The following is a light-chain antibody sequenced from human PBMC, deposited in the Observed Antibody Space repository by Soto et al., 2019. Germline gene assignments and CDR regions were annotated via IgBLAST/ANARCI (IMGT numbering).Light chain of an antibody. Sequence: QLTQSPSSLSASVGDRVTVTCRASQSINIYLNWYQQKPGKAPTLLIYGASTLQSGVPSRFSGGGSRTDFTLTTSSLQTEDFATYYCQQSYRSPYTFGQGTKLEI. CDR1: QSINIY. J-gene: IGKJ2*01. CDR2: GAS. CDR3: QQSYRSPYT. V-gene: IGKV1-39*01.